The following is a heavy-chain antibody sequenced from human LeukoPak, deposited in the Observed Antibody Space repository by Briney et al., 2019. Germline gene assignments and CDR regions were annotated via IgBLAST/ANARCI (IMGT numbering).Heavy chain of an antibody. V-gene: IGHV3-30*03. J-gene: IGHJ4*02. CDR1: GFTFSNNW. Sequence: GGSLRLSCAASGFTFSNNWMHWVRQAPGKGLEWVAVISYDGSNKYFADSVKGRFTISRDNSKNTLYLQMNSLRAEDTAVYYCATQDGYDNSGHYGYWGQGTLVTVSS. CDR3: ATQDGYDNSGHYGY. D-gene: IGHD3-22*01. CDR2: ISYDGSNK.